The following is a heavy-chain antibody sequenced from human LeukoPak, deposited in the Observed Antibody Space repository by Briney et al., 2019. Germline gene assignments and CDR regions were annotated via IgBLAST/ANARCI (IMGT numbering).Heavy chain of an antibody. D-gene: IGHD2-2*01. J-gene: IGHJ3*02. V-gene: IGHV1-8*01. CDR2: MNPNSGNT. Sequence: GASVKVSCKSSGYTFTSYDINWVRQATGQGLAWMGWMNPNSGNTGYAQKFQGRVTMTRNTSISTAYMELSSLRSEDTAVYYCARAEDQLLNDAFDIWGQGTMVTVSS. CDR3: ARAEDQLLNDAFDI. CDR1: GYTFTSYD.